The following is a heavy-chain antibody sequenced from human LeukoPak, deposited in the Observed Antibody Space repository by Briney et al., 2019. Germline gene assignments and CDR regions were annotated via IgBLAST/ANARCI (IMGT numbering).Heavy chain of an antibody. CDR2: INHSGST. Sequence: SETLSLTCTVSGGSISSYYWSWIRQPPGKGLEWIGEINHSGSTNYNPSLKSRVTISVDTSKNQFTLKLSSVTAADTAVYYCARGRMTTVVHFDYWGQGTLVTVSS. D-gene: IGHD4-23*01. CDR3: ARGRMTTVVHFDY. J-gene: IGHJ4*02. V-gene: IGHV4-34*01. CDR1: GGSISSYY.